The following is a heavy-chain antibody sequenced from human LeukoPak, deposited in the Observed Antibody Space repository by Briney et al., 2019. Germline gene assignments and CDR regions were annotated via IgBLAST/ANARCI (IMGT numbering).Heavy chain of an antibody. D-gene: IGHD3-16*01. V-gene: IGHV4-30-4*01. CDR1: GGSISCGDYY. CDR3: AASAGVTLGRF. Sequence: SQTLSLTCTVSGGSISCGDYYWSWIRQPPGKGLKWIGYIFYSGNTYYNPSLKSRVTMSVDTSMNQVSLKLSSLTAADTAVYYCAASAGVTLGRFWGQGTLVSVSS. CDR2: IFYSGNT. J-gene: IGHJ4*02.